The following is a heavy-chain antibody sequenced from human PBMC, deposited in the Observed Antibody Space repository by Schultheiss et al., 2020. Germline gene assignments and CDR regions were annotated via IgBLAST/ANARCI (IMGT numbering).Heavy chain of an antibody. D-gene: IGHD3-22*01. CDR1: GGSISSGGYY. J-gene: IGHJ3*02. Sequence: SQTLSLTCTVSGGSISSGGYYWSWIRQHPGKGLEWIGYIYYSGSTYYNPSLKSRVTISVDTFKNQFSLKLSSVTAADTAVYYCARDAGYYDSSGSAFDIWGQGTMVTVSS. V-gene: IGHV4-31*03. CDR2: IYYSGST. CDR3: ARDAGYYDSSGSAFDI.